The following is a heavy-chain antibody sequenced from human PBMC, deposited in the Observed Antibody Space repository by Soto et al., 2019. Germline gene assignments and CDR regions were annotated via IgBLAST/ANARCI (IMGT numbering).Heavy chain of an antibody. CDR2: LSASHGNT. CDR3: ARTLQPRIAVAGGDY. D-gene: IGHD6-19*01. Sequence: QVQLVQSGAEVKEPGASVKVSCKASGYTFTSYGISWVRPAPGQGLEWLGWLSASHGNTNYAQKRQGRVTMTTDTSTSTANREQRSMSSDDTAGYYCARTLQPRIAVAGGDYWGQGTLVTVSS. J-gene: IGHJ4*02. V-gene: IGHV1-18*01. CDR1: GYTFTSYG.